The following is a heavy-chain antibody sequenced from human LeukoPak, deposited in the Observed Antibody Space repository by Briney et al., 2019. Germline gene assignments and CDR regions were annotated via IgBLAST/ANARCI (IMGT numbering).Heavy chain of an antibody. CDR3: AKDIYGSSGWYVDYYYGMDV. V-gene: IGHV3-9*01. J-gene: IGHJ6*02. Sequence: PGRSLTLSCSVSGFTFDDYAMHWVRQAPGKGLDWVSGISWNSGSIGYADSVKDRFTISRGNAKNSLYLQMISLRAEDTAVYYCAKDIYGSSGWYVDYYYGMDVWGQGTTVTVSS. CDR2: ISWNSGSI. CDR1: GFTFDDYA. D-gene: IGHD6-19*01.